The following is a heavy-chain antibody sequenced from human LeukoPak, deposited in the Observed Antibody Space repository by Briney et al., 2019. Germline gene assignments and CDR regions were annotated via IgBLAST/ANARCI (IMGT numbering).Heavy chain of an antibody. CDR3: ARSCSSTSCYMGLE. J-gene: IGHJ4*02. CDR2: ISTYSGNT. Sequence: GASVKVSCKASGYTFSNYGINWVRQAPGQGLEWMGWISTYSGNTNYAQKVQGRVTMTTDTSTTTAYMEARSLRSDDTAVYYCARSCSSTSCYMGLEWGQGTLVTVSS. V-gene: IGHV1-18*01. D-gene: IGHD2-2*02. CDR1: GYTFSNYG.